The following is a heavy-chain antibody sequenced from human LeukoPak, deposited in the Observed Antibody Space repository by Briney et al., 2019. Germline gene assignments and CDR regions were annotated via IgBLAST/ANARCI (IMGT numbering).Heavy chain of an antibody. J-gene: IGHJ4*02. CDR1: GGSVSSSSYY. V-gene: IGHV4-39*01. CDR3: ARRASPVAGTHRADY. Sequence: SETLSLTCTVSGGSVSSSSYYWGWIRQPPGKGLEWIGSIYYSGSTYYNPSLKSRVTISVDTSKNQFSLKLSSVTAADTAVYYCARRASPVAGTHRADYWGQGTLVTVSS. CDR2: IYYSGST. D-gene: IGHD6-19*01.